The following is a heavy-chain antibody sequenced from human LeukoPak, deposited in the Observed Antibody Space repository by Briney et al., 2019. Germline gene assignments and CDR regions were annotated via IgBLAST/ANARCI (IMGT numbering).Heavy chain of an antibody. CDR1: GFTFSSYA. V-gene: IGHV3-23*01. CDR2: ISGSGGST. J-gene: IGHJ6*03. D-gene: IGHD4-11*01. CDR3: AKDPLAVDSIYSKYNYYYMDV. Sequence: EAGGSLRLSCAASGFTFSSYAMSWVRQAPGKGLEWVSAISGSGGSTYYADSVKGRFTISRDNSKNTLYLQMNSLRAEDTAVYYCAKDPLAVDSIYSKYNYYYMDVWGKGTTVTVSS.